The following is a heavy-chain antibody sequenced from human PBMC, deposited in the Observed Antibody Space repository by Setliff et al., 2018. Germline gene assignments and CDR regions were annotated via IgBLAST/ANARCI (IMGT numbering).Heavy chain of an antibody. CDR1: GYEFNNYG. CDR3: SRLVRYCTTTTCQTLSGAKH. D-gene: IGHD2-8*01. J-gene: IGHJ4*02. Sequence: ASVKVSCKASGYEFNNYGIAWVRQAPGQGLEWLGWINGYNGNTFYAPKLQGRLTMTTDASTATAYMELRSLRSDDTAIYFCSRLVRYCTTTTCQTLSGAKHWGQGTLVTVSS. V-gene: IGHV1-18*01. CDR2: INGYNGNT.